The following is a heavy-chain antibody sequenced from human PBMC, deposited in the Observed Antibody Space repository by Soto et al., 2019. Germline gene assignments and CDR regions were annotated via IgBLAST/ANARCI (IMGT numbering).Heavy chain of an antibody. CDR3: ARDGEQQLVWGY. CDR2: IIPIFGTA. V-gene: IGHV1-69*12. J-gene: IGHJ4*02. CDR1: GGTFSSYA. Sequence: QVQLVQSGAEVKKPGSSVKVSCKASGGTFSSYAISWVRQAPGQGLEWMGGIIPIFGTANYAQKFQGRVTIPGDESASTAYMELSSLRSEDTAVYYCARDGEQQLVWGYWGQGTLVTVSS. D-gene: IGHD6-13*01.